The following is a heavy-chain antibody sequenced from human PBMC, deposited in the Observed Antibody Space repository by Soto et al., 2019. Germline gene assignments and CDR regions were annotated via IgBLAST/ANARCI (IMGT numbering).Heavy chain of an antibody. J-gene: IGHJ4*02. V-gene: IGHV3-48*02. D-gene: IGHD6-13*01. Sequence: EVHLVESGGGLVQPGASLRRSCAASGFTFGSYSLNWVRQAPGKGLEWVSYITSSGTTVYYADSVRGRFTISRDNAKNSLYLQMNSLRDDDTAVYYCARGSSNWAYYFDFWGQGTLVTVSS. CDR2: ITSSGTTV. CDR1: GFTFGSYS. CDR3: ARGSSNWAYYFDF.